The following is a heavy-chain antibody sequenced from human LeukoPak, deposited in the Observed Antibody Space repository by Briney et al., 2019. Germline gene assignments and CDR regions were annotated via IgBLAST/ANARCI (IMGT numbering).Heavy chain of an antibody. CDR3: ARVGKVRGVIFYYYYYYMDV. V-gene: IGHV3-30*04. J-gene: IGHJ6*03. CDR1: GFTFSSYA. D-gene: IGHD3-10*01. CDR2: ISYDGSNK. Sequence: GGSLRLSCAASGFTFSSYAMHWVRQAPGKGLEWVAVISYDGSNKYYADSVKGRFTISRDNSKNTLYLQMNSLRAEDTAVYYCARVGKVRGVIFYYYYYYMDVWGKGTTVTVSS.